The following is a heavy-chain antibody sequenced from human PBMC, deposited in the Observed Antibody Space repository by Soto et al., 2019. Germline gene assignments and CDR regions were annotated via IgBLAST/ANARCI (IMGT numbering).Heavy chain of an antibody. J-gene: IGHJ3*02. CDR1: GFRFNIYY. CDR3: AREGRYCTNDSCEYGALDI. D-gene: IGHD2-8*01. V-gene: IGHV1-46*02. Sequence: QMQLVQSGAEVKEPGASVKVSCKASGFRFNIYYMHWVRQAPGQGLEWMGVISPSGGNTNYAQKFQGRVTMSRDTSTSTVYMDLSSLISADTAIYYCAREGRYCTNDSCEYGALDIWGQGTMVSVSA. CDR2: ISPSGGNT.